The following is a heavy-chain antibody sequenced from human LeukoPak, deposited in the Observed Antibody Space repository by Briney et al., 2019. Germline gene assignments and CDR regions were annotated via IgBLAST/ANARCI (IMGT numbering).Heavy chain of an antibody. D-gene: IGHD3-10*01. CDR2: IYYSGST. CDR3: ARDPHYYYGSGSFFDP. J-gene: IGHJ5*02. Sequence: SETLSLTCTVSGGSISSSSYYWGWIRQPPGKGLEWIGSIYYSGSTYYNPSLKSRVTISVDTSKNQFSLKLSSVTAADTAVYYCARDPHYYYGSGSFFDPWGQGTLVTVSS. V-gene: IGHV4-39*02. CDR1: GGSISSSSYY.